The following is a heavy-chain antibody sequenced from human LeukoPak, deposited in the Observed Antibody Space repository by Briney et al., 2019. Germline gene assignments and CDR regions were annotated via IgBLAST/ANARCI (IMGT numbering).Heavy chain of an antibody. Sequence: PGGSLRLSCAASGFPFSSYGMTWVRQAPGQGLEWVSAITGSTRTTYYADSVKGRFTISRDNSKNTLYLQMNSLRAEDTAVYYCAREKYYYDSSGPTFDYWGQGTLVTVSS. V-gene: IGHV3-23*01. D-gene: IGHD3-22*01. CDR3: AREKYYYDSSGPTFDY. CDR2: ITGSTRTT. CDR1: GFPFSSYG. J-gene: IGHJ4*02.